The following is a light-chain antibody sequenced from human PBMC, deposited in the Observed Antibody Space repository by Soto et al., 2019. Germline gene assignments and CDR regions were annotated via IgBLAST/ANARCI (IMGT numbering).Light chain of an antibody. J-gene: IGKJ2*01. CDR2: RAS. CDR1: QRVSSN. Sequence: EIVMTQSPSSLSVSPGGSATLSCRASQRVSSNFDWYRQKPGQAPTLLIYRASTRPSGIPSRFSGSGSGTEFTLTISSLQSEDFAFYYCQQCNNWPHTFGQGTKLEIK. CDR3: QQCNNWPHT. V-gene: IGKV3-15*01.